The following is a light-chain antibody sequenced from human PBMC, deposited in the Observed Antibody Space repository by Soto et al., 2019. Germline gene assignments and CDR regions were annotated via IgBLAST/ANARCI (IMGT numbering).Light chain of an antibody. CDR1: QGISSY. CDR2: AAS. V-gene: IGKV1-8*01. Sequence: AIRMTQSPSSLSASTGDRVTITCRASQGISSYLAWYQQKVGKAPKLLIYAASTLQSGVPSRFSGSGSGTDFTLTISCLQSEDFATYYCKQYYSYPFTFGGGTKVEIK. CDR3: KQYYSYPFT. J-gene: IGKJ4*01.